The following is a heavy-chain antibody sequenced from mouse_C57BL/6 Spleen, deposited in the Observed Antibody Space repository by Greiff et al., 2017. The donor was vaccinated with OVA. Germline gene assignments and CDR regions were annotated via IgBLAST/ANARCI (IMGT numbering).Heavy chain of an antibody. V-gene: IGHV1-15*01. CDR1: GYTFTDYE. CDR2: IDPETGGT. CDR3: TRKSSYVDY. D-gene: IGHD1-1*01. J-gene: IGHJ4*01. Sequence: QVQLKESGAELVRPGASVTLSCKASGYTFTDYEMHWVKQTPVHGLEWIGAIDPETGGTAYNQKFKGKAILTADKSSSTAYMELRSLTSEDSAVYYCTRKSSYVDYWGQGTSVTVSS.